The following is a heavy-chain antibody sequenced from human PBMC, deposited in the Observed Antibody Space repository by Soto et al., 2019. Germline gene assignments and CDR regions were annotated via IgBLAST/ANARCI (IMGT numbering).Heavy chain of an antibody. CDR1: GYTFSHHW. J-gene: IGHJ3*02. Sequence: GESLQISCQGSGYTFSHHWIGWVRQMYGKCLAWVCSIYPDAADARYDPSFQGLVTLSVDKSISTAYLQWRSLKASDSAMYYCAAGYTTGLDGFDIWGQGTMVTVSS. D-gene: IGHD2-2*02. CDR2: IYPDAADA. CDR3: AAGYTTGLDGFDI. V-gene: IGHV5-51*01.